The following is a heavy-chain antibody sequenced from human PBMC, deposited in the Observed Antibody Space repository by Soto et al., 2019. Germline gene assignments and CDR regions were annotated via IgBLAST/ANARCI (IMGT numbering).Heavy chain of an antibody. D-gene: IGHD5-18*01. CDR1: GGSISSGGYY. J-gene: IGHJ4*02. CDR2: IYYSGST. Sequence: QVQLQESGPGLVKPSQTLSLTCTVSGGSISSGGYYWSWIRQHPGKGLEWIGYIYYSGSTYYNPSLKSRVTISVDTSKNQFSLKLSSVTAADTAVYYCARGGVDSRGYSYGYVDYWGQGTLVTVSS. CDR3: ARGGVDSRGYSYGYVDY. V-gene: IGHV4-31*03.